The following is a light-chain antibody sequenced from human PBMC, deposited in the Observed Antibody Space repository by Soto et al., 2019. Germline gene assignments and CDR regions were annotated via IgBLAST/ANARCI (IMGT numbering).Light chain of an antibody. CDR3: QQSYSTPQYT. CDR2: AAS. J-gene: IGKJ2*01. V-gene: IGKV1-39*01. Sequence: DIQMTQSPSSLSASVGDRVTITCRASQGISSYLNWYQQKPGKAPKLLIYAASSLQSGVPSRFSGSGSGTDFTLTISSLQPEDFATYYCQQSYSTPQYTFGQGTKVDIK. CDR1: QGISSY.